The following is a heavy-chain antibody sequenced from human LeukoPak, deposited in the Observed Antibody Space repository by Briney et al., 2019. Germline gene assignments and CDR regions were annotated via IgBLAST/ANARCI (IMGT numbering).Heavy chain of an antibody. D-gene: IGHD2-2*01. J-gene: IGHJ6*04. CDR2: IYHSGST. CDR3: ARMTQHHQLLVGYGMDV. V-gene: IGHV4-4*02. Sequence: SGTLSLTCAVSGGSLSSSNWWSWVRQPPGKGLEWIGEIYHSGSTNYNPSLKSRVTISVDKSKNQFSLKLSSVTAADTAVYYCARMTQHHQLLVGYGMDVWGKGTTVTVSS. CDR1: GGSLSSSNW.